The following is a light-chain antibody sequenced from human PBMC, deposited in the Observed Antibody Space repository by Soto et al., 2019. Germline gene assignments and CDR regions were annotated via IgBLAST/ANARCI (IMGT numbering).Light chain of an antibody. J-gene: IGKJ1*01. Sequence: DIQMTQSPSSLSASVGDRVTITCRASQGISNYLAWYQQQPGKVPKLLIYVASTLQSGVPSRFSRSGSGSYFTLTISSLQPEDVATYYYQKYNSAPWTFGQGTKVEIK. CDR3: QKYNSAPWT. V-gene: IGKV1-27*01. CDR2: VAS. CDR1: QGISNY.